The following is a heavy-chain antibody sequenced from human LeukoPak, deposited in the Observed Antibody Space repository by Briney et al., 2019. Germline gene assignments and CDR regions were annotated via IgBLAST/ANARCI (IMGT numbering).Heavy chain of an antibody. V-gene: IGHV4-30-4*01. J-gene: IGHJ4*02. D-gene: IGHD5-18*01. CDR2: IYYSGST. CDR3: ARARYSYGSNFDY. Sequence: KPSETLSLTCTVSGGSISSGDYYWSWIRQPPGKGLEWIGYIYYSGSTYYNPSLKSRVTISVDTSKNQFSLKLSSVTAADTAVYYCARARYSYGSNFDYWGQGTLVTVSS. CDR1: GGSISSGDYY.